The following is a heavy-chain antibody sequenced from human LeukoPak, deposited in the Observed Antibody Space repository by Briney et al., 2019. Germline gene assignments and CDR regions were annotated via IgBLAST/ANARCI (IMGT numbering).Heavy chain of an antibody. Sequence: PGGSLRLSCAASGFSISSYSMNWVRQAPGKGLEWVSYISSSGSTIYYADSVKGRFTISRDNAKNSLYLQMNSLRAEDTAVYYCARDRGAVVVTAVDAFDIWGQGTMVTVSS. CDR3: ARDRGAVVVTAVDAFDI. CDR1: GFSISSYS. J-gene: IGHJ3*02. D-gene: IGHD2-21*02. V-gene: IGHV3-48*04. CDR2: ISSSGSTI.